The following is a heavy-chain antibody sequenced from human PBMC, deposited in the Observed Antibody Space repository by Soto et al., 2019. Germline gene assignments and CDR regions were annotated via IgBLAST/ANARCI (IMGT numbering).Heavy chain of an antibody. CDR1: GFTFKNAW. D-gene: IGHD3-10*01. V-gene: IGHV3-15*07. CDR2: IRSESSGGSA. CDR3: TSSNYYDSGTYPQAPFDY. J-gene: IGHJ4*02. Sequence: PGGSLRLSCAASGFTFKNAWMTWVRHPPGKGLEWLGRIRSESSGGSADYAAAVKGRFTILRDDSKSMVYLQINSLRTEDTAVYHCTSSNYYDSGTYPQAPFDYWGRGTLVTVSS.